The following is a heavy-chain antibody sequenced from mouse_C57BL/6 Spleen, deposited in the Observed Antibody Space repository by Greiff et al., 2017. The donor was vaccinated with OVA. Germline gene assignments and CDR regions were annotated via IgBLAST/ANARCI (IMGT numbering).Heavy chain of an antibody. CDR3: FYGNPYYFDY. CDR1: GYTFTDYN. CDR2: INPNNGGT. Sequence: DVQLQESGPELVKPGASVKMSCKASGYTFTDYNMHWVKQSHGKSLEWIGYINPNNGGTSYNQKFEGKATLTVNKSSSTAYMELRSLTSEDSAVYYCFYGNPYYFDYWGQGTTLTVSS. J-gene: IGHJ2*01. D-gene: IGHD2-1*01. V-gene: IGHV1-22*01.